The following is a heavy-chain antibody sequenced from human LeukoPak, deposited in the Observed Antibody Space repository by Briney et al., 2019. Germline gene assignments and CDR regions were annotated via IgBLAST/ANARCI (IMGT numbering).Heavy chain of an antibody. J-gene: IGHJ4*02. Sequence: GGSLRLSCAASGFTFSSYAMSWVRQAPGKGLEWVSSISSSSSYIYYADSVKGRFTISRDNAKNSLYLQMNSLRAEDTAVYYCARDYAPAELDYWGQGTLVTVSS. V-gene: IGHV3-21*01. CDR1: GFTFSSYA. CDR2: ISSSSSYI. CDR3: ARDYAPAELDY. D-gene: IGHD1-14*01.